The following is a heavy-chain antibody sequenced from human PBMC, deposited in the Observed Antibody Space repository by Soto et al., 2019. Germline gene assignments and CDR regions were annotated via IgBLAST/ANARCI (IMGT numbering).Heavy chain of an antibody. CDR1: GGTFSNYA. V-gene: IGHV1-69*12. CDR3: ARVEAVAGLYNYHGLDV. D-gene: IGHD6-19*01. CDR2: IVPIFGTT. J-gene: IGHJ6*02. Sequence: QVQLVQSGAEVKKPGSSVKVSCKVSGGTFSNYAIDWVRLAPGHGLEWMGGIVPIFGTTYYTQKFQGRATIIADDSLTTASLEMSSLRSEDTARYYCARVEAVAGLYNYHGLDVWGQGTTVTVSS.